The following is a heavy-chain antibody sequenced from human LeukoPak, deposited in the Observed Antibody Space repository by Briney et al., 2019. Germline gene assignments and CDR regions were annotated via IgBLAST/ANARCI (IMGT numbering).Heavy chain of an antibody. CDR1: GFTFSSYG. D-gene: IGHD5-18*01. CDR2: IRYDGSNK. CDR3: AKGLTGGYSYGYGIDY. Sequence: GGSLRLSCAASGFTFSSYGMHWVRQAPGKGLEWVAFIRYDGSNKYYADSVKGRFTISRDNSKNTPYLQMNSLRAEDTAVYYCAKGLTGGYSYGYGIDYWGQGTLVTVSS. J-gene: IGHJ4*02. V-gene: IGHV3-30*02.